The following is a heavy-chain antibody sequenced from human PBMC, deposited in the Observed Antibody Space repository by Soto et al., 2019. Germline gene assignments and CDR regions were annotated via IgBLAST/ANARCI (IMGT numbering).Heavy chain of an antibody. J-gene: IGHJ6*02. V-gene: IGHV4-59*01. CDR1: GGSINAFF. CDR3: ATQTGLYYYGMDV. Sequence: QVQLQESGPGLVKPSETLSLTCTVSGGSINAFFWGWVRQPPGKGLESIGYIFYSGSTNYNPSLKSRVTISLDTSKTQFSLNLTSVTAADTAVYYCATQTGLYYYGMDVWGQGTTVAVSS. CDR2: IFYSGST.